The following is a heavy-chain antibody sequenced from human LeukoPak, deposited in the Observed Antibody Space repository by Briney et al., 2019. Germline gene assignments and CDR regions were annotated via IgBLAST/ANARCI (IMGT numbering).Heavy chain of an antibody. V-gene: IGHV3-21*01. D-gene: IGHD5-18*01. J-gene: IGHJ4*02. CDR3: ARDSVHGGAMVPVPLDY. CDR2: ISSSSSYI. CDR1: GFTFSSYS. Sequence: GGSLRLSCAASGFTFSSYSMNWVRQAPGKGLEWVSSISSSSSYIYYADSVKGRFTISRDNAKNSLYLQMNSLRAEDTAVYYCARDSVHGGAMVPVPLDYWGQGTLVTVSS.